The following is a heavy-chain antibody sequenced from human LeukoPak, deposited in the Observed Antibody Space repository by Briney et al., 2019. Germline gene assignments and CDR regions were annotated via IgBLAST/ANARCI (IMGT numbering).Heavy chain of an antibody. D-gene: IGHD3-10*01. J-gene: IGHJ4*02. CDR3: ATGYYFGSGSYGYLDY. Sequence: GGSLRLSCAASGFTFSSYGMSWVRQAPGKGLEWVSSISGSGGSSGSGGSTYYADSVKGRFTISRDDSENTLYLQMDSLRAEDTAVYYCATGYYFGSGSYGYLDYWGQGTLVTVSS. V-gene: IGHV3-23*01. CDR1: GFTFSSYG. CDR2: SSGSGGST.